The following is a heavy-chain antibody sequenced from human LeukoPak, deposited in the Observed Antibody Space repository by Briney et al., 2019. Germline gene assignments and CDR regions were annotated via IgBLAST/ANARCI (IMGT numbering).Heavy chain of an antibody. CDR1: GYRFSSYW. V-gene: IGHV5-51*01. CDR3: ARHFGTGTPFDY. J-gene: IGHJ4*02. Sequence: GESLKISCQGSGYRFSSYWIAWVRQVPGKGLEGMGVTGDSDTRYSPSFEGKVTMSVDKSINTAYLQWSSLKASDTAMYYCARHFGTGTPFDYWGQGTLVTVSS. CDR2: TGDSDT. D-gene: IGHD3/OR15-3a*01.